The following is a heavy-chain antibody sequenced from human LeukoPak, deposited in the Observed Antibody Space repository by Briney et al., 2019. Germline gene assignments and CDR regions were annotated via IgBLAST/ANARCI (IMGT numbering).Heavy chain of an antibody. D-gene: IGHD1-1*01. CDR2: ISDDGSTK. Sequence: PGTSLRLSCAASGFTFSFYGIHWVRQAPGKGLEWVAVISDDGSTKYYSDSVKGRFTVSRDNSKDTFSLQLNGLRAVDSGVYYCATELAFPGTFDPWGQGTLVIVSS. J-gene: IGHJ5*02. CDR3: ATELAFPGTFDP. V-gene: IGHV3-30*03. CDR1: GFTFSFYG.